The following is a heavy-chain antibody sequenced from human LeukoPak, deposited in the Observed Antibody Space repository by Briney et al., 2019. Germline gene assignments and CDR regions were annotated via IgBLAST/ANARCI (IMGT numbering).Heavy chain of an antibody. CDR3: ARDHDGYDI. V-gene: IGHV2-5*02. CDR1: GFSVSATGVG. J-gene: IGHJ3*02. Sequence: SGPTLVNPTQTLTLTCTFSGFSVSATGVGVGWIRQAPGKALEWLGLSYWDDDKRYSASLENRLTITKDTSKNQVVLMMTNMEPVGTGTYYCARDHDGYDIWGQGTMVTVSS. CDR2: SYWDDDK.